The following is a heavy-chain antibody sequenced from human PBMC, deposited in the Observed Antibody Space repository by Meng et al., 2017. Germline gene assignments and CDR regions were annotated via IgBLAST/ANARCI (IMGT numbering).Heavy chain of an antibody. V-gene: IGHV3-48*03. CDR1: GFTFSSYE. Sequence: GGSLRLSCAASGFTFSSYEMNWVRQAPGKGLEWVSYISSSGSTIYYADSVKGRFTISRDNSRNTLYLQMGSLRTEDTAVYYCAREEKGDYDYLGQGTLVTVSS. CDR2: ISSSGSTI. J-gene: IGHJ4*02. D-gene: IGHD2-21*01. CDR3: AREEKGDYDY.